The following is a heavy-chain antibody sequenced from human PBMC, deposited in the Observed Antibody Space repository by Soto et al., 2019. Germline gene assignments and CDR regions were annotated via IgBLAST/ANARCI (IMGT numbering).Heavy chain of an antibody. J-gene: IGHJ4*02. Sequence: GGSLRLSCAASGFTFDDYAMHWVRQAPGKGLEWVSGISWNSGSTYYADPVKGRFTISRDNSKNTLYLQMNSLRAEDTAVYYCAKEHSIAPHPVFDYWGQGTPVTVSS. V-gene: IGHV3-23*01. CDR2: ISWNSGST. D-gene: IGHD6-6*01. CDR1: GFTFDDYA. CDR3: AKEHSIAPHPVFDY.